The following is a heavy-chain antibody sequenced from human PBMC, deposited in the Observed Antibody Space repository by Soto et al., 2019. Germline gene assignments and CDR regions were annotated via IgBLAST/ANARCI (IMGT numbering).Heavy chain of an antibody. CDR2: TYYRSKWDN. CDR3: ARDGYSSGWYDWFDP. J-gene: IGHJ5*02. CDR1: GDSVSSNSAA. Sequence: SQTLSITGDISGDSVSSNSAAWNWIRHSPSRGIEWLGRTYYRSKWDNDYAVSVKSRITINPDTSKNQFSLQLNSVTPEETAVYYFARDGYSSGWYDWFDPWGQGSPVTVAS. V-gene: IGHV6-1*01. D-gene: IGHD6-19*01.